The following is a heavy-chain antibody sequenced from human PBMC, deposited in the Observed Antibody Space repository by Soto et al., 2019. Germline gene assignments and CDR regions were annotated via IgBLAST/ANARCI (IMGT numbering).Heavy chain of an antibody. J-gene: IGHJ6*02. Sequence: QVQLVQSGAEVKMPGASVKVSCKASGYTFTNYGISWVRQAPGQGLEWMGWITSYNGNTNYAQKLQGRVTMTTDTYTSTAYMELRSLRSDDTAVYYCARGHCSSASCYAMGYYAMDVWGQGTTVTVSS. V-gene: IGHV1-18*01. CDR1: GYTFTNYG. CDR2: ITSYNGNT. CDR3: ARGHCSSASCYAMGYYAMDV. D-gene: IGHD2-2*01.